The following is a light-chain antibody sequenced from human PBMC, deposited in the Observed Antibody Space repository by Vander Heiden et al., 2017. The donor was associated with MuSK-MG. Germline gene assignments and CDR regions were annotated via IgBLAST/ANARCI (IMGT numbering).Light chain of an antibody. CDR2: AAS. Sequence: IRMTQSPSSFSASTGDRVTITCRASQGISSYLAWYQQKPGKAPKLLLYAASTLLSGVPSTFRGSRSGTDFTLTIMCLQSEDIATYYCQQDDSYPLTSGGGTRVELK. CDR3: QQDDSYPLT. V-gene: IGKV1-8*01. CDR1: QGISSY. J-gene: IGKJ4*01.